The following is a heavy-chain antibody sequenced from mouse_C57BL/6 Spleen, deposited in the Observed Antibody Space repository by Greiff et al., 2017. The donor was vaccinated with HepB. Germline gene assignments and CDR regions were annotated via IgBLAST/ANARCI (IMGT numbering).Heavy chain of an antibody. CDR2: INPSSGYT. Sequence: QVQLKESGAELAKPGASVKLSCKASGYTFTSYWMHWVKQRPGQGLEWIGYINPSSGYTKYNQKFKDKATLTADKSSSTAYMQLSSLTYEDSAVYYCARDGSSPYYAMDYWGQGTSVTVSS. J-gene: IGHJ4*01. CDR3: ARDGSSPYYAMDY. D-gene: IGHD1-1*01. CDR1: GYTFTSYW. V-gene: IGHV1-7*01.